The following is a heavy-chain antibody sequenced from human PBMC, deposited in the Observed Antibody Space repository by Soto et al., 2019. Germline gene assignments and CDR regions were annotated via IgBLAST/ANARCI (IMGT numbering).Heavy chain of an antibody. CDR1: GFTFSNYN. V-gene: IGHV3-48*02. D-gene: IGHD1-26*01. Sequence: EVQLVESGGGLVQPGGSLRLSRAASGFTFSNYNRNWVRQAPGKGLEWVSYISSSTSSIYYADSVEGRFTISRDNAKNSLYLQMNRLRDEDTAVYYCASSGNYYMGYWGQGTLVTVSS. J-gene: IGHJ4*02. CDR2: ISSSTSSI. CDR3: ASSGNYYMGY.